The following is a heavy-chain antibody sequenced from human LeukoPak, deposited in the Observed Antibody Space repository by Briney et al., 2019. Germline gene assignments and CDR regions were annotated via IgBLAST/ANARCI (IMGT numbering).Heavy chain of an antibody. D-gene: IGHD3-10*01. Sequence: SETLSLTCAVYGGSFSGYYWSWIRQPPGKGLEWIGEINHSGSTNYNPSLKSRVTISVDTSENQFSLKLSSVTAADTAVYYCARKVATTMDRGGRRGWFDPWGQGTLVTVSS. CDR2: INHSGST. J-gene: IGHJ5*02. V-gene: IGHV4-34*01. CDR3: ARKVATTMDRGGRRGWFDP. CDR1: GGSFSGYY.